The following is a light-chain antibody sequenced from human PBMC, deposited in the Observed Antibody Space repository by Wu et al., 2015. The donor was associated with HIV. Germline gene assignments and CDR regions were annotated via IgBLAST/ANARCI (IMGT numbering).Light chain of an antibody. Sequence: DIQMTQSPSSLSASVGDRISITCRASQDISNYLAWFQQKPGKVPRLLIYSASTLQSGVPSRFSGSGSGTDFTLTISRLEPEDFALYYCQQYGSSSITFGQETRLEIK. CDR1: QDISNY. V-gene: IGKV1-27*01. CDR3: QQYGSSSIT. J-gene: IGKJ5*01. CDR2: SAS.